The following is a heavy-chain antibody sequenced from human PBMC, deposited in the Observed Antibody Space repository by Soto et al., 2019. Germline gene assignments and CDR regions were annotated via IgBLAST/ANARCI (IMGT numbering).Heavy chain of an antibody. Sequence: QVQLVESGGGLVKPGGSLRLSCAASGFTFTDYYMTWIRQGPGKGLEWVSFISDSGAAINYADTVKGRFSISRDNAKNSLFLQMNSLRVEDTAIYYCARFDFWSPYPLDYWGQGTLVSVSS. CDR3: ARFDFWSPYPLDY. CDR2: ISDSGAAI. V-gene: IGHV3-11*01. CDR1: GFTFTDYY. J-gene: IGHJ4*02. D-gene: IGHD3-3*01.